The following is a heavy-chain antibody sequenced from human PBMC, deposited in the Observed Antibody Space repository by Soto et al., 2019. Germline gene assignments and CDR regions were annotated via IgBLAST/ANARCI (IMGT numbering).Heavy chain of an antibody. Sequence: SETLSLTCGVYGGSFSGYYWSWIRQPPGKGLEWIGEINHSGSTNYNPSLKSRVTISVDTSKNQFSLKLSSVTAADTAVYYCARRNLKYCSGGSCSNRPRYWYFDLWGRGTLVTVSS. J-gene: IGHJ2*01. D-gene: IGHD2-15*01. CDR2: INHSGST. CDR3: ARRNLKYCSGGSCSNRPRYWYFDL. CDR1: GGSFSGYY. V-gene: IGHV4-34*01.